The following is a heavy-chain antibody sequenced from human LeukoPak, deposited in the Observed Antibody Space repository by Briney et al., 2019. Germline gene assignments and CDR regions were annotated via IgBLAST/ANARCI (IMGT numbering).Heavy chain of an antibody. CDR3: AKPPRARSGSDSEDDY. CDR2: ISGSGGST. Sequence: LPGGSLRLSCAASGFTFSSYAMSWVRQAPGKGLEWVSAISGSGGSTYYADSVKGRFTISRDNSKNTLYLQMNSLRAEDTAVYYCAKPPRARSGSDSEDDYWGQGTLVTVSS. D-gene: IGHD1-26*01. V-gene: IGHV3-23*01. J-gene: IGHJ4*02. CDR1: GFTFSSYA.